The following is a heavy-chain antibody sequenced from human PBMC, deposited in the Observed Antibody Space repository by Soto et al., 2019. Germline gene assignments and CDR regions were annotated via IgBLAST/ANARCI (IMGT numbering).Heavy chain of an antibody. Sequence: QGLEWMGIINPSGGSTRYAQKFQGRVTMTRDTSTSTVYMELSSLRSEDTAVYYCASEGNPNNCNYYFGMDVGCQRNTVSVSS. D-gene: IGHD2-21*01. CDR3: ASEGNPNNCNYYFGMDV. V-gene: IGHV1-46*01. J-gene: IGHJ6*02. CDR2: INPSGGST.